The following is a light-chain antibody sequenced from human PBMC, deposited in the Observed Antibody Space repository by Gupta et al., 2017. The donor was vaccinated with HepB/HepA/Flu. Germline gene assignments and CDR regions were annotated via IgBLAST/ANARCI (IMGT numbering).Light chain of an antibody. V-gene: IGLV2-23*02. CDR3: CSYAGRSAWG. CDR2: EVS. Sequence: QSALTQPASVSGSPGPSITISCTGTSSDVGSYNLVSWYQQHPGKAPKLMIYEVSKRPAGVSNRFSGSKYGNTASLTISGRQVEDEADYYCCSYAGRSAWGFSGGTKLTVL. CDR1: SSDVGSYNL. J-gene: IGLJ3*02.